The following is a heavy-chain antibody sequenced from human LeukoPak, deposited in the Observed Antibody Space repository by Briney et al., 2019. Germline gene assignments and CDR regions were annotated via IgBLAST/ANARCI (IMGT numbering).Heavy chain of an antibody. J-gene: IGHJ4*02. D-gene: IGHD3-22*01. Sequence: SETLSLTCTVSGGSISNYYWSWTRQPPGRGLEWIGYIYYSGSTNYNPSLKSRVIISVDTSKNQFSLKLSSVTAADTAIYYCARGFYDSSGYSNPFDNWGQGTLVTVSS. CDR1: GGSISNYY. CDR2: IYYSGST. V-gene: IGHV4-59*08. CDR3: ARGFYDSSGYSNPFDN.